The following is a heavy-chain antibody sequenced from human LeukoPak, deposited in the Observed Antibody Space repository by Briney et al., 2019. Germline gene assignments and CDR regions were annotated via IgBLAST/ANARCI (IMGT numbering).Heavy chain of an antibody. J-gene: IGHJ4*02. V-gene: IGHV3-30*02. D-gene: IGHD6-6*01. CDR3: AKDEAGYGSSSGGY. CDR2: IRYDGSNK. CDR1: GFIFSNYG. Sequence: GGSLRLSCGASGFIFSNYGMHWVRQGPGKGLEWVAFIRYDGSNKDYADSVKGRFTISRDNSKNTLSLQMNSLRPEDTAVYYCAKDEAGYGSSSGGYWGQGTLVTVSS.